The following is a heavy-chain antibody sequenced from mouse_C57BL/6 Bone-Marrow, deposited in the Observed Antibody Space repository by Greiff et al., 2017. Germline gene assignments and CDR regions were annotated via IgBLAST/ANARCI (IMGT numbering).Heavy chain of an antibody. CDR1: GFSLTSYA. V-gene: IGHV2-9-1*01. D-gene: IGHD1-1*01. Sequence: VHLVESGPGLVAPSQSLSITCTVSGFSLTSYAISWVRQPPGKGLEWLGVIWTGGGTNYNSALKSRLSISKDNSTSQVFLKMNSLQTDDTARYYCARNYYGSSYGFAYWGQGTLVTVSA. CDR3: ARNYYGSSYGFAY. J-gene: IGHJ3*01. CDR2: IWTGGGT.